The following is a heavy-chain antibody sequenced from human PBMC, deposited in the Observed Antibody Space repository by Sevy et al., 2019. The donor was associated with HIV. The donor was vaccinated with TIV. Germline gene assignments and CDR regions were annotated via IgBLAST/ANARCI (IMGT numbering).Heavy chain of an antibody. CDR1: GFTFSSHS. D-gene: IGHD6-19*01. CDR3: AREAGYSTGWSPGNY. Sequence: GGSLRLSCAASGFTFSSHSMHWVRQAPGKGLEWVALILYDGVIKYYAESVKGRFTISRENSKNTLYIQMKSLRADDTAVYYCAREAGYSTGWSPGNYWGQGTLVTVSS. V-gene: IGHV3-30*14. J-gene: IGHJ4*02. CDR2: ILYDGVIK.